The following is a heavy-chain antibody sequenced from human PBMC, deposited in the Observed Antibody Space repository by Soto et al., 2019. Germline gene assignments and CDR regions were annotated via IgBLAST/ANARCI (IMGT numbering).Heavy chain of an antibody. D-gene: IGHD1-26*01. J-gene: IGHJ4*02. CDR2: IIGNEKMT. CDR3: TKDRTPGGLLPFYF. V-gene: IGHV3-23*01. Sequence: EVQLLESGGGVVQPGGSLTLSCAASGFSFGIFAMNWVRQAPGGGLEWVAVIIGNEKMTSYADSVKGRFTISRDNSLNILYPQNNNLRGEGTAIYFCTKDRTPGGLLPFYFLGQGTLVTVSS. CDR1: GFSFGIFA.